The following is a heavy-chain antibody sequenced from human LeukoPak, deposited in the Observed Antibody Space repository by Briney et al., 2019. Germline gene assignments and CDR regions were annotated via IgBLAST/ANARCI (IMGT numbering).Heavy chain of an antibody. CDR2: IYYSGST. D-gene: IGHD3-9*01. CDR3: ARGDILTSTFDY. J-gene: IGHJ4*02. Sequence: SETLSLTCTVSGGSISSYYWSWIRQPPGKGLEWIGYIYYSGSTNYNPSLKSRVTISVDTSKNQFSLKLSSVTAADTAVYYCARGDILTSTFDYSGQGTLVTVSS. V-gene: IGHV4-59*01. CDR1: GGSISSYY.